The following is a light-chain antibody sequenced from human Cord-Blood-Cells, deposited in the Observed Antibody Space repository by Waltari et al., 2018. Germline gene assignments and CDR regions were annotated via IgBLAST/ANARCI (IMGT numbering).Light chain of an antibody. CDR1: SSDVGGYNY. V-gene: IGLV2-8*01. CDR3: SSYAGSNNVV. J-gene: IGLJ2*01. CDR2: EVS. Sequence: QSALTPPPSASGSPGQSVTIPCTGTSSDVGGYNYVSWYQQHPVKAPKLMIYEVSTRPSGVPGRLSGSKSGNTASLTVSGLQAEDEADYYCSSYAGSNNVVFGGGTKLPVL.